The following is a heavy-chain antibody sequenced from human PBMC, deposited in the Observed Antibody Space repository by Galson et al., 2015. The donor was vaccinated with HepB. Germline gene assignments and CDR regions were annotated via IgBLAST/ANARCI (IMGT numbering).Heavy chain of an antibody. Sequence: SLRLSCAASGFTFSSYAMSWVRQAPGKGLEWVSGISGSDGSTSYADSVKGRFTISRDNSKNTLYLQMNSLRVEDTAIYYCAKARYGDYGGPILADYWGQGMVVTVSS. D-gene: IGHD4-17*01. CDR1: GFTFSSYA. V-gene: IGHV3-23*01. CDR2: ISGSDGST. J-gene: IGHJ4*02. CDR3: AKARYGDYGGPILADY.